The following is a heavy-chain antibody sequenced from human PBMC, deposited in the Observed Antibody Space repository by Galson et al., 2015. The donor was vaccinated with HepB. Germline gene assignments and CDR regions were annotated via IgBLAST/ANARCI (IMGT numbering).Heavy chain of an antibody. D-gene: IGHD4-17*01. CDR2: IRSKTDGGTA. CDR3: TSTSPTAVATSCYCAFDM. CDR1: GFTFSNAW. J-gene: IGHJ3*02. Sequence: SLRLSCAASGFTFSNAWMTWVRQAPGKGLEWVGRIRSKTDGGTADYAAPVKGRFAISRDDSKNILYLQMNSLKTEDTAVYYCTSTSPTAVATSCYCAFDMWGQGTAVTVSS. V-gene: IGHV3-15*01.